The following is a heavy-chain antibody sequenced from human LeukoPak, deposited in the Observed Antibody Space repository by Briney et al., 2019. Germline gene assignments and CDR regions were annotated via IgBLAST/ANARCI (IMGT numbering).Heavy chain of an antibody. V-gene: IGHV4-4*07. CDR2: VYASGST. Sequence: SETLSLTCTVSGDSIRVYYWSWIRQPAGKGLEWIGRVYASGSTNYKPSLMSRVAMSVDTSKSQFSLTLRSVTAADTAVYYCARESDNGWRPLEYWGQGIPVTVSS. CDR3: ARESDNGWRPLEY. CDR1: GDSIRVYY. D-gene: IGHD6-19*01. J-gene: IGHJ4*02.